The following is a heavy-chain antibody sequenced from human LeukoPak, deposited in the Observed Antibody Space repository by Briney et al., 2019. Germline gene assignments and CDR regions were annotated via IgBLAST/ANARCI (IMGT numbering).Heavy chain of an antibody. J-gene: IGHJ3*02. D-gene: IGHD5-18*01. CDR1: GYTFTSYD. V-gene: IGHV1-8*03. CDR2: MNPNSGNT. Sequence: GASEKVSCKASGYTFTSYDINWVRQATGQGLEWMGWMNPNSGNTGYAQKFQGRVTITRNTSISTAYMELSSLRSEDTAVYYCARGQDSYDPIDAFDIWGQGTMVTVSS. CDR3: ARGQDSYDPIDAFDI.